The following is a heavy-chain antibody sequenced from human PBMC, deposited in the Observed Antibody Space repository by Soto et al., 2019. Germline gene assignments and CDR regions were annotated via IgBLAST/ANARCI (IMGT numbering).Heavy chain of an antibody. D-gene: IGHD1-26*01. CDR3: AKSGPYSGSPGHKYYFDY. Sequence: PGGSLRLSCAASGFTFSSYAMSWVRQAPGKGLEWVSAISGSGGSTYYADSVKGRFTISRDNSKNTLYLQMNSLRAEDTAVYYCAKSGPYSGSPGHKYYFDYWGQGTLVTVSS. J-gene: IGHJ4*02. CDR1: GFTFSSYA. V-gene: IGHV3-23*01. CDR2: ISGSGGST.